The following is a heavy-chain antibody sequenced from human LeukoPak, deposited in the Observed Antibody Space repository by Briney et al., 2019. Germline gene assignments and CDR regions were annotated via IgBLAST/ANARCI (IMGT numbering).Heavy chain of an antibody. J-gene: IGHJ4*02. Sequence: PGGSLRLSCAASGFTFSDYYMSWIRQAPGKGLEWVSYISSSGSTIHYADSVKGRFTISRDNAKNSLYLQMNSLRAEDTAVYYCARDFRRGGYSYGLDYWGQGTLVTVSS. CDR3: ARDFRRGGYSYGLDY. CDR2: ISSSGSTI. V-gene: IGHV3-11*01. CDR1: GFTFSDYY. D-gene: IGHD5-18*01.